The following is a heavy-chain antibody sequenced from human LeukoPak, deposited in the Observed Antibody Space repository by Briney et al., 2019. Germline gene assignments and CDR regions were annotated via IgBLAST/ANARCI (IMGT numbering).Heavy chain of an antibody. V-gene: IGHV1-18*01. CDR2: ISAYNGNT. D-gene: IGHD2-21*02. Sequence: VASVKVSCKASGYMFTRYGISWVRQAPGQGLEWMGWISAYNGNTNYAQKLQGRVTLTTDTSTSTAYMELRSLISDDTAFYYCARHRNDFHRRREDYWGQGTLVTVSS. J-gene: IGHJ4*02. CDR3: ARHRNDFHRRREDY. CDR1: GYMFTRYG.